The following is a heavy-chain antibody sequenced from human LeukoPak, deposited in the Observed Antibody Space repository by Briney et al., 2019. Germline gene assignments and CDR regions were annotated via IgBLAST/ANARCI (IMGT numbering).Heavy chain of an antibody. J-gene: IGHJ3*02. V-gene: IGHV3-23*01. CDR2: ISGTGGST. D-gene: IGHD2/OR15-2a*01. Sequence: PGGSLRLSCVVSGSRFSSYAINWVRQAPERGLEWVSAISGTGGSTSYADSLKGRFTISRDNSKNTLYLQMGSLTAEDTAVYYCAKECGREYEDRAFDIWGQGTMVTVSS. CDR3: AKECGREYEDRAFDI. CDR1: GSRFSSYA.